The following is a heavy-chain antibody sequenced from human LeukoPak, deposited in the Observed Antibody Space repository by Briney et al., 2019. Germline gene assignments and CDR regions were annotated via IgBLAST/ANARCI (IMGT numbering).Heavy chain of an antibody. CDR3: AKEEANYDFWSGYYPPLSANAFDI. CDR1: GFTFSSYA. CDR2: ISGSGGST. Sequence: PGGSLRLSCAASGFTFSSYAMSWVRQAPGKGLEWVSAISGSGGSTYYADSVKGRFTISRDNSKNTLYLQMNSLRAEDTAVYYCAKEEANYDFWSGYYPPLSANAFDIWGQGTMVTVSS. V-gene: IGHV3-23*01. D-gene: IGHD3-3*01. J-gene: IGHJ3*02.